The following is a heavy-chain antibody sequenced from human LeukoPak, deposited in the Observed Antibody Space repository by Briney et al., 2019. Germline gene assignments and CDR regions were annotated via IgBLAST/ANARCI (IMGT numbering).Heavy chain of an antibody. CDR1: GGSISSYY. Sequence: SETLSLTCTVSGGSISSYYWTWIRQPPGKGLEWIGYIYYSGSTNYNPSLKSRVAISVDTSKNQFSLKLSSVTAADTAVYYCARGLGDDSSGSDAFDIWGQGTMVTVSS. V-gene: IGHV4-59*12. CDR2: IYYSGST. CDR3: ARGLGDDSSGSDAFDI. D-gene: IGHD3-22*01. J-gene: IGHJ3*02.